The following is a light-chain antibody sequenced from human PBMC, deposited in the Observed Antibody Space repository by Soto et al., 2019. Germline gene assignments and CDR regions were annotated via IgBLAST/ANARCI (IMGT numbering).Light chain of an antibody. J-gene: IGKJ1*01. CDR3: QQYGCSPFT. CDR2: GAS. Sequence: EIVLSQSPGTLSLSPGERATLSCRASQSVSSSYLAWYQQKPGQAPRLLIYGASSRATGIPDRFSGSGSGTDFTLSISRVEAVDFAVYYCQQYGCSPFTFGQGTKVEIK. V-gene: IGKV3-20*01. CDR1: QSVSSSY.